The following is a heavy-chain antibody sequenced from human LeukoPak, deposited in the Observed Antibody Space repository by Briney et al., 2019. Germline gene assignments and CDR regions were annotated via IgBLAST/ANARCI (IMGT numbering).Heavy chain of an antibody. V-gene: IGHV4-39*01. CDR3: GVVPAAKMFDY. Sequence: SETLSLTCTVSGGSISSSSYYWGWIRQPPGKGLEWIGNIYYSGSTYYNPSLKSRVTISVDTSKNQFSLKLSSVTAADTAAYYCGVVPAAKMFDYWGQGTLVTVSS. CDR1: GGSISSSSYY. CDR2: IYYSGST. J-gene: IGHJ4*02. D-gene: IGHD2-2*01.